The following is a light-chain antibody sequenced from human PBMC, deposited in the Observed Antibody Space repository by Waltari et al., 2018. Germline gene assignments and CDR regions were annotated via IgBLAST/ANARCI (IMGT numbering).Light chain of an antibody. J-gene: IGLJ2*01. CDR1: SSDVGSYNL. V-gene: IGLV2-23*01. Sequence: QSALTQPASVSGSPGQSITISCTGTSSDVGSYNLVSWYQQHPGKAPKLMIYEGSKRPSGGSNRLSGSKSGNTASLTISGLQAEDEADYYCCSYAGSVVFGGGTKLTVL. CDR3: CSYAGSVV. CDR2: EGS.